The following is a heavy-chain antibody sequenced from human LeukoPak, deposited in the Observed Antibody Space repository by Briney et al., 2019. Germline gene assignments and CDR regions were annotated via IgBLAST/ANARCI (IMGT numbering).Heavy chain of an antibody. D-gene: IGHD6-13*01. J-gene: IGHJ4*02. CDR1: GFTSSIYW. Sequence: GGSLRLSCAASGFTSSIYWMHCVPQGPGKGLVWVSHINRDGSSTIYADSVKGRYTISRDNAKNTLYLQMNSLRAEDTAGYYCVSGYSRDSSLPGYWGQGTLVTVSS. CDR2: INRDGSST. V-gene: IGHV3-74*01. CDR3: VSGYSRDSSLPGY.